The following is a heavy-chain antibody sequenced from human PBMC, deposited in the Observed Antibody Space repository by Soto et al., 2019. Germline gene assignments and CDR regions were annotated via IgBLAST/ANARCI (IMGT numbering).Heavy chain of an antibody. D-gene: IGHD2-15*01. CDR2: IYWDDDK. CDR1: GFSLSTSGVG. J-gene: IGHJ5*02. Sequence: QITLKESGPTLVKPTQTLTLTCTFSGFSLSTSGVGVGWIRQPPGKALEWLALIYWDDDKRYSPSLKSRLTITKDTSKNQVVLTMTNMDPVDTATYYCAHGGGCSGGSCYSVWFDPWGQGTLVTVSS. V-gene: IGHV2-5*02. CDR3: AHGGGCSGGSCYSVWFDP.